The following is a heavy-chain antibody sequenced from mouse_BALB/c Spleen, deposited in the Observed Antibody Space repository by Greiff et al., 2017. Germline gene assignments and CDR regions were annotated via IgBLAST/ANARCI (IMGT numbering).Heavy chain of an antibody. CDR3: ASLYYCGSSAWFAY. CDR1: GFSFTGYG. CDR2: IWGDGST. V-gene: IGHV2-6-7*01. J-gene: IGHJ3*01. Sequence: VQGVESGPGLVAPSQSLTITCTASGFSFTGYGVNWVRQPPGKGLEWLGMIWGDGSTAYNPALKSRLSISKDNSKSQVFLNMNSLQTDDTARYYCASLYYCGSSAWFAYWGQGTMVTVSA. D-gene: IGHD1-1*01.